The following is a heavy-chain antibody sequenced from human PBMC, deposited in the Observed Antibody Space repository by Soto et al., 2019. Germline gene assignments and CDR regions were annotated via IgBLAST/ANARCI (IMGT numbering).Heavy chain of an antibody. V-gene: IGHV1-18*01. J-gene: IGHJ4*02. D-gene: IGHD2-2*01. CDR3: ARSPYCSSTSCYALRDRYFAY. Sequence: ASVKVSCKASGYTFTSYGISWVRQAPGQGLEWMGWISAYNGNTNYAQKLQGRVTMTTDTSTSTAYMELRSLRSDDTAVYYCARSPYCSSTSCYALRDRYFAYWAQGSLVPGSS. CDR1: GYTFTSYG. CDR2: ISAYNGNT.